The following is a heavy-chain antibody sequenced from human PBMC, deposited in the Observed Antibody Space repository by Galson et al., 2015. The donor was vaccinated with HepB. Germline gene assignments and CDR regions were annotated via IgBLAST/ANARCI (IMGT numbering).Heavy chain of an antibody. D-gene: IGHD3/OR15-3a*01. CDR2: IYYSGST. V-gene: IGHV4-59*01. CDR3: ASSVNFGGRRNRPPDFDY. Sequence: ETLSLTCTVSGGSISSYYWSWIRQPPGKGLEWIGYIYYSGSTNYNPSLKSRVTISVDTSKNQFSLKLSSVTAADTAVYYCASSVNFGGRRNRPPDFDYWGQGTLVTVSS. CDR1: GGSISSYY. J-gene: IGHJ4*02.